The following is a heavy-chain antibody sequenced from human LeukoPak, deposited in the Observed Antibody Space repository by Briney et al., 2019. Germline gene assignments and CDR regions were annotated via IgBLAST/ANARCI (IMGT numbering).Heavy chain of an antibody. V-gene: IGHV3-21*01. D-gene: IGHD2-15*01. CDR1: GFTFSSYS. Sequence: GESLKISCAASGFTFSSYSMNWVRRAPGKGLEWVSSISSSSSYIYYADSVKGRFTISRDNAKNSLYLQMNSLRAEDTAVYYCARGVVVAATCDYWGQGTLVTVSS. CDR3: ARGVVVAATCDY. J-gene: IGHJ4*02. CDR2: ISSSSSYI.